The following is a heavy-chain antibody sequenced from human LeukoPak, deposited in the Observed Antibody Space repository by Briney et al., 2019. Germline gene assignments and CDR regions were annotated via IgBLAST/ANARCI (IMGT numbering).Heavy chain of an antibody. Sequence: SETLSLTCTVSGGSISSYYWSWIRQPPGKGLEWIGYIYYSGSTNYNPSLKSRVTISVDTSKNQFSLKLSSVTAADTAVYYCARGSGSYSYLLDYWGQGTLVTVSS. CDR2: IYYSGST. J-gene: IGHJ4*02. D-gene: IGHD1-26*01. CDR3: ARGSGSYSYLLDY. CDR1: GGSISSYY. V-gene: IGHV4-59*08.